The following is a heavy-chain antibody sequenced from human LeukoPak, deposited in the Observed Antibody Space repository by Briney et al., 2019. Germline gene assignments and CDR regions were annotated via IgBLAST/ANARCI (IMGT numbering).Heavy chain of an antibody. D-gene: IGHD3-22*01. CDR3: VRDPFDSSGHDQGAY. CDR2: IIHTGVET. J-gene: IGHJ4*02. Sequence: GGSLRVSCAASGFTVSDYHINWVRQAPGWGVEWVAAIIHTGVETYYADSVKGRFTLSRDNSENMVHLQMNSLRVDDTAVYYCVRDPFDSSGHDQGAYWGQGALVTVSS. V-gene: IGHV3-23*01. CDR1: GFTVSDYH.